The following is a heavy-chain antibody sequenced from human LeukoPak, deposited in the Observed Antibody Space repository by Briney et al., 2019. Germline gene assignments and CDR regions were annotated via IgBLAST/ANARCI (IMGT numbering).Heavy chain of an antibody. V-gene: IGHV4-34*01. CDR2: INHSGSA. CDR3: ARERRVGYYFDS. CDR1: GGSLSGYY. J-gene: IGHJ4*02. Sequence: SETLSLTRAVYGGSLSGYYWVWIRQPPEKGLDWIGEINHSGSATYNPSLKSRFTISVDTSKNQLSLNLKSVTAADTAVYYCARERRVGYYFDSWGQGTLVTVSS. D-gene: IGHD2-8*01.